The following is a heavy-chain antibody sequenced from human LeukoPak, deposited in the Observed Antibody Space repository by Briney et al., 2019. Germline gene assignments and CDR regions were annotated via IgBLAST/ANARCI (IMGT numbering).Heavy chain of an antibody. CDR1: GGSINRGTHY. CDR2: VYTTGNT. J-gene: IGHJ4*02. CDR3: ARRRRITMVRGVIITSPFDY. Sequence: SETLSLTCSVSGGSINRGTHYWSWIRQPAGKGLEWIGRVYTTGNTNYNPSLWSRVTISVDTSKNQFSLRLSSVTAADTAVYFCARRRRITMVRGVIITSPFDYWGQGTLVTVSS. V-gene: IGHV4-61*02. D-gene: IGHD3-10*01.